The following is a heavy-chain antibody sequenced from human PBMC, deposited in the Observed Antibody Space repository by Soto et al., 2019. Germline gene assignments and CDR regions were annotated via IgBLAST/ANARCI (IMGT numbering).Heavy chain of an antibody. V-gene: IGHV1-69*06. J-gene: IGHJ6*02. CDR3: ARARGGMGIPAANDYYYGMDV. CDR1: GGTFSSYA. CDR2: IIPIFGTA. D-gene: IGHD2-2*01. Sequence: QVQLVQSGAEVKKPGSSVKVSCKASGGTFSSYAISWVRQAPGQGLEWMGGIIPIFGTANYAQKFQGRVTITADKSTSTAYMELSSLRSEDTAVYYCARARGGMGIPAANDYYYGMDVWGQGTTVTVSS.